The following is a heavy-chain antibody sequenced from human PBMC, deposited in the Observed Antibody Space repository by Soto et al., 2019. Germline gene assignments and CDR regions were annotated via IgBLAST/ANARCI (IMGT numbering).Heavy chain of an antibody. V-gene: IGHV3-30-3*01. Sequence: QVQLVESGGGVAQPGRSLRLSCAASGFTFSSHAMHWVRQAPGKGLEWVAVISYDGNHKYYPDSVKGRFTISRDDSQNTLYLQMNSLRAEDTAVDYCARALLTGSYFDYWGQGTLVTVSS. CDR3: ARALLTGSYFDY. D-gene: IGHD1-26*01. CDR1: GFTFSSHA. CDR2: ISYDGNHK. J-gene: IGHJ4*02.